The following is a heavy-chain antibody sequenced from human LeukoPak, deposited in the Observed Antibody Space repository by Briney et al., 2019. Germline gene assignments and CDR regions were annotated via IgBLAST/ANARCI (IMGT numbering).Heavy chain of an antibody. CDR1: GFIFSSYS. D-gene: IGHD1-1*01. V-gene: IGHV3-23*01. Sequence: GGSLRLSCAASGFIFSSYSMSWVRQAPGKGLEWVSVITGSGGNTYYADSVKGRFTISRDNSKNTLYLQMNSLRAEDTAVYYCARKGYGNPYYFDYWGQGTLVTVSS. CDR2: ITGSGGNT. CDR3: ARKGYGNPYYFDY. J-gene: IGHJ4*02.